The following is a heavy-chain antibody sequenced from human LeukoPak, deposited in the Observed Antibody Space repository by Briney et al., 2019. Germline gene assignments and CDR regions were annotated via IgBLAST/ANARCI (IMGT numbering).Heavy chain of an antibody. J-gene: IGHJ4*02. CDR1: GYSISSGYY. CDR2: IYHSGSI. D-gene: IGHD2-2*02. V-gene: IGHV4-38-2*01. Sequence: PSETLSLTCAVSGYSISSGYYWGWIRQPPGKGLEWIGSIYHSGSIYYNPSLKSRVTISVDTSKNQFSLKLSSVTAADTAVYYCAGRGPCSSTSCYTGGFDYWGQGTLVTVSS. CDR3: AGRGPCSSTSCYTGGFDY.